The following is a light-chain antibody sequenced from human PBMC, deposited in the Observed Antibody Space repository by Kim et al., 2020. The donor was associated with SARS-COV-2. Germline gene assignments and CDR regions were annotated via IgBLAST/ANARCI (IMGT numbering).Light chain of an antibody. CDR3: QQYGSSPWT. V-gene: IGKV3-20*01. J-gene: IGKJ1*01. Sequence: SPGERATLSCRASQSVSSSYLAWYQQKPGQAPRLLMFGASSRATGTPDRFSGSGSGTDFTLTISGLEPEDFAVYYCQQYGSSPWTFGQGTKVDIK. CDR1: QSVSSSY. CDR2: GAS.